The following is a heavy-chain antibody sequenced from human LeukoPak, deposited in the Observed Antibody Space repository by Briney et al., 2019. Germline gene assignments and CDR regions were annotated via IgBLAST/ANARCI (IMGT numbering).Heavy chain of an antibody. Sequence: GGSLRLSCAASGFTFSSYAMSWVRQAPGKGLEWVSAISGSGGSTYYADSVKGRFTISRGNSKNTLYLQMNSLRAEDTAVYYCAKDSPAYSSSWYYYFDYWGQGTLVTVSS. J-gene: IGHJ4*02. CDR1: GFTFSSYA. CDR2: ISGSGGST. D-gene: IGHD6-13*01. V-gene: IGHV3-23*01. CDR3: AKDSPAYSSSWYYYFDY.